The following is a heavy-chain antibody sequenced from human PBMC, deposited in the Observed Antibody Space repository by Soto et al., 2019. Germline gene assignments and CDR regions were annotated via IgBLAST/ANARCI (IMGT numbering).Heavy chain of an antibody. CDR3: ARHGATVTTFPFYYYYGMDV. J-gene: IGHJ6*02. D-gene: IGHD4-17*01. CDR2: IYPGDSDT. V-gene: IGHV5-51*01. CDR1: GYSFTSYW. Sequence: EVQLVQSGAEVKKPGESLKISCKGSGYSFTSYWIGWVRQMPGKGLEWMGIIYPGDSDTRYSPSFQGQVTISADKSISTAYLQWSSLKASDTAMYYCARHGATVTTFPFYYYYGMDVWGQGTTVTVSS.